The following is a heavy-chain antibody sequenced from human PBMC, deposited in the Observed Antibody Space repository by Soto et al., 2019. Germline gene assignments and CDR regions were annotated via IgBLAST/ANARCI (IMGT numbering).Heavy chain of an antibody. CDR2: IYYSGST. CDR1: GGSISSGDYY. CDR3: ARVPSPFDYYYAMDV. Sequence: PSETLSLTCTVSGGSISSGDYYWSWIRQPPGKGLEWIGYIYYSGSTYYNPSLKSRLTMSLDASQNQFSLKLNSLTDADTALYFCARVPSPFDYYYAMDVWGQGTTVTVSS. V-gene: IGHV4-30-4*01. J-gene: IGHJ6*02. D-gene: IGHD3-16*01.